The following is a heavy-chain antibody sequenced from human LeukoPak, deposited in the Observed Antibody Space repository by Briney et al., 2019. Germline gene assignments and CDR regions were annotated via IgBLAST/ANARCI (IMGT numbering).Heavy chain of an antibody. D-gene: IGHD3-10*01. CDR3: ARSYGSKIIGSLGWFDP. CDR1: GDSISSYY. V-gene: IGHV4-59*01. CDR2: IYDSGST. J-gene: IGHJ5*02. Sequence: SETLSLTCTVSGDSISSYYWSWIRQTPEKGLEWIGYIYDSGSTNYNPSLKSRVTISVDTSKNQFSLKLSSVTAADTAMYYCARSYGSKIIGSLGWFDPWGQGTLVTVSS.